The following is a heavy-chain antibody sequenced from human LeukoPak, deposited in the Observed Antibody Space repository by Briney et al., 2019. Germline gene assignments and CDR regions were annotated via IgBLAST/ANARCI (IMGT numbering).Heavy chain of an antibody. D-gene: IGHD5-24*01. CDR3: TRDKGVGRDGHNRYFDY. CDR2: ISSTGKYI. CDR1: GLTFSSHS. V-gene: IGHV3-21*01. J-gene: IGHJ4*02. Sequence: GGSLRLSCAASGLTFSSHSMNWVRQAPGKGPEWVSSISSTGKYINYADSVKGRFTIPRDNAKNSLFLQMNSLRAEDTAVYYCTRDKGVGRDGHNRYFDYWGQGTLVTVSS.